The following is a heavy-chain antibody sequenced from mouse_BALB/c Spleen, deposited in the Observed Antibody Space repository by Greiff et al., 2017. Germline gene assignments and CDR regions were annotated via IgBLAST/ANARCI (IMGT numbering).Heavy chain of an antibody. CDR1: GFTFSSYG. Sequence: DVMLVESGGDLVKPGGSLKLSCAASGFTFSSYGMSWVRQTPDKRLEWVATISSGGSYTYYPDSVKGRFTISRDNAKNTLYLQMSSLKSEDTAMYYCASPMITTGYAMDYWGQGTSVTVSS. D-gene: IGHD2-4*01. V-gene: IGHV5-6*02. CDR2: ISSGGSYT. CDR3: ASPMITTGYAMDY. J-gene: IGHJ4*01.